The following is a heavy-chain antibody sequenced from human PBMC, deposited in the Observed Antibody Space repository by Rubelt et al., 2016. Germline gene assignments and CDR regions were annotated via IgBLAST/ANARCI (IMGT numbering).Heavy chain of an antibody. V-gene: IGHV4-59*01. CDR2: IFYSGTP. Sequence: QVQLQESGPGLVKPSETLSLTCTVSGGSINSYYWSWIRRPPGKGLEWIGYIFYSGTPAYSPSLKRRVTIPVDTSKNQFSLKLNSVTAADTAIYYCARSNALDIWGQGTMVTVSS. J-gene: IGHJ3*02. CDR3: ARSNALDI. CDR1: GGSINSYY.